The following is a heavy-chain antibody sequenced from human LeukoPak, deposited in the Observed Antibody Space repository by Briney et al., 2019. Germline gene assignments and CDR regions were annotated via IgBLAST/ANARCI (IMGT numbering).Heavy chain of an antibody. CDR3: ARPGMAAAGTAFDI. V-gene: IGHV3-74*01. CDR2: ISGDGSST. J-gene: IGHJ3*02. D-gene: IGHD6-13*01. Sequence: GGSLRLSCAASGFTFSGYWMHWVRQAPGKGLVWVSRISGDGSSTTYADSVKGRFTISRDNAKNTLYLQMNSLRAEDTAVYYCARPGMAAAGTAFDIWGQGTMVTVSS. CDR1: GFTFSGYW.